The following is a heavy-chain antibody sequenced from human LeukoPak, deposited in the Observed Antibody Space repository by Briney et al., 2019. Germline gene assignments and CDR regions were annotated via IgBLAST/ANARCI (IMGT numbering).Heavy chain of an antibody. J-gene: IGHJ4*02. CDR1: GFTFSSYG. CDR3: AKYSSAEDSSGYSYYFDY. D-gene: IGHD3-22*01. Sequence: GRSLRLSCAASGFTFSSYGMHWVRQAPGQGLEWVAVISFDATNKYYGDSVKGRFTISRDNSKNTLYLQMNSLRAEDTAVYYCAKYSSAEDSSGYSYYFDYWGQGTLVTVSS. CDR2: ISFDATNK. V-gene: IGHV3-30*18.